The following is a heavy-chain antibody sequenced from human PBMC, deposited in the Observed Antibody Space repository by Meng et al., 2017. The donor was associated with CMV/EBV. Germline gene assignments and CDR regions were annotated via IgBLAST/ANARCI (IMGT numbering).Heavy chain of an antibody. D-gene: IGHD2-2*02. J-gene: IGHJ5*02. CDR3: ARVQCSSTNCYINWFDP. Sequence: ASVKVSCKASGYTFTSYAMHWVRQAPGQRLEWMGWSNAGNGNTKYSQEFQGRVTITRDTSMSTAYMELSRLRSDDTAVYYCARVQCSSTNCYINWFDPWGQGTLVTVSS. CDR2: SNAGNGNT. CDR1: GYTFTSYA. V-gene: IGHV1-3*02.